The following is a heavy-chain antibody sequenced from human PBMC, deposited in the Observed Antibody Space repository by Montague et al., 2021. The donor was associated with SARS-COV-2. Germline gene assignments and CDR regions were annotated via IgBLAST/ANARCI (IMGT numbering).Heavy chain of an antibody. J-gene: IGHJ6*02. Sequence: SLRLSCAASGFTFSSYAMHWVRQAPGKGLEWVAVISYDGSNKYYADSVKGRFTISRDNSKNTLYLQMNSLRAEDTAVYYCAGTQAIGYCSGGSCYDCYGMDVWGQGTTVTVSS. CDR1: GFTFSSYA. CDR3: AGTQAIGYCSGGSCYDCYGMDV. CDR2: ISYDGSNK. D-gene: IGHD2-15*01. V-gene: IGHV3-30-3*01.